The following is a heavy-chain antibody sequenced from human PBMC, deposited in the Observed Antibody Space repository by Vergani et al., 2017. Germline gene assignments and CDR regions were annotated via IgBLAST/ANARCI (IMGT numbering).Heavy chain of an antibody. V-gene: IGHV1-2*02. J-gene: IGHJ4*02. CDR3: ARVFRALDF. CDR1: GNTFKHYS. CDR2: INSNTGAT. D-gene: IGHD5-24*01. Sequence: QVQLVQSGAEVKKPGASVRVSCKSSGNTFKHYSIHWVRQAPGQGLEWMGWINSNTGATGSSQKFQGRVTMTRDLYIDTSYLEVSRLTFDYTAVYYCARVFRALDFWGQGTLVIVSS.